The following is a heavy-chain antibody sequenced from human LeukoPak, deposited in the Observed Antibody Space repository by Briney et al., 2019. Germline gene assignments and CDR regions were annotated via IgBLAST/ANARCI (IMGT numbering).Heavy chain of an antibody. J-gene: IGHJ4*02. D-gene: IGHD5-12*01. V-gene: IGHV1-18*04. CDR1: GYTFTSYY. CDR3: ARSDIVLSSQNDY. Sequence: ASVKVSCKASGYTFTSYYMHWVRPAPGQGLEWMGWISAYNGNTKYVQKLQGRVTMTTDTSTSTAYMELRSLRSDDTAVYYCARSDIVLSSQNDYWGQGTLVTVSS. CDR2: ISAYNGNT.